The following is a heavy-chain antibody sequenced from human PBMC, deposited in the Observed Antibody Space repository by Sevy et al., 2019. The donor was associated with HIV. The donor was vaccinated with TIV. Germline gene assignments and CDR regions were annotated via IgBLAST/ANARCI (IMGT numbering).Heavy chain of an antibody. CDR2: FDPEDGET. CDR3: ATAFYGDYVYFDY. V-gene: IGHV1-24*01. D-gene: IGHD4-17*01. CDR1: GYTLTELS. Sequence: ASVKVSCKVSGYTLTELSMHWVRQAPGKGLEWMGGFDPEDGETIYAQKFQGRVTMTEDTSTDTAYMELSSLRSEDTAEYYGATAFYGDYVYFDYWGQGTLVTVSS. J-gene: IGHJ4*02.